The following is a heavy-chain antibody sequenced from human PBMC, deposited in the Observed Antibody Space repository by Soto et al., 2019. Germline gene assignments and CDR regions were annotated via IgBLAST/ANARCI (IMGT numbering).Heavy chain of an antibody. D-gene: IGHD6-13*01. CDR2: IFYTGST. CDR1: GDSMYHFY. CDR3: AKYRRTAAEGYTLDY. J-gene: IGHJ4*02. V-gene: IGHV4-59*01. Sequence: SESLPLTCTVSGDSMYHFYWSWIQQPPGKTLEWIGNIFYTGSTTYNPSLESRITMSVDTSKNQCSLRLSSVSAADTAVYFCAKYRRTAAEGYTLDYWGRGTLVTVSS.